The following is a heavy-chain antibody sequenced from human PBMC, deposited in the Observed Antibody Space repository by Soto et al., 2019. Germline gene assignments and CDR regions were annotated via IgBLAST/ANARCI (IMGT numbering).Heavy chain of an antibody. J-gene: IGHJ6*02. V-gene: IGHV1-18*01. CDR1: GYTFTSNG. D-gene: IGHD6-13*01. CDR3: ARDPGIAAAGKYYYYYGMEV. CDR2: ISAYTGNT. Sequence: GASVKVSCKASGYTFTSNGISWVRQAPGQGLEWMGWISAYTGNTNYAQKLQGRVTMTTDTSTSTAYMELRSLRSDDTAVYYCARDPGIAAAGKYYYYYGMEVWGQGTTVTVSS.